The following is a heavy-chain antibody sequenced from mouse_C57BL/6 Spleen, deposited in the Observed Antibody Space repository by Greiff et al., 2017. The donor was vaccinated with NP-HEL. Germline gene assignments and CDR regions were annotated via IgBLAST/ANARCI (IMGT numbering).Heavy chain of an antibody. D-gene: IGHD2-1*01. CDR1: GFNIQNTY. CDR2: IDPANGNT. CDR3: ARWGKRPFDY. Sequence: VQLKQSVAELVRPGASVKLSCTASGFNIQNTYMHWVKQRPEQGLEWIGRIDPANGNTTYAPKFQGKATITADTSSNTAYLQLSSLTSEDTAIYYCARWGKRPFDYWGQGTTLTVSS. V-gene: IGHV14-3*01. J-gene: IGHJ2*01.